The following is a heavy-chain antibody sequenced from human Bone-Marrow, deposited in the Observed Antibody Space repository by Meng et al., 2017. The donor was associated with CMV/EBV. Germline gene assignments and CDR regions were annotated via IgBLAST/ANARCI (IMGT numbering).Heavy chain of an antibody. J-gene: IGHJ4*02. CDR3: ARGVAGSGYFDY. CDR1: GFSFSSYW. V-gene: IGHV3-74*01. D-gene: IGHD3-22*01. CDR2: IHSDGSST. Sequence: GGSLRLSCAASGFSFSSYWMHWVRQAPGKGLVWVAHIHSDGSSTTYADSVKGRFTISRDNSKNTLYLQMNSLRAEDTAVYYCARGVAGSGYFDYWGQGTLVTVSS.